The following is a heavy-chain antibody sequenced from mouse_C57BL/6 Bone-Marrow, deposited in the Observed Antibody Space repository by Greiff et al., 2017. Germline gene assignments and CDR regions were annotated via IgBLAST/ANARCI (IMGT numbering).Heavy chain of an antibody. CDR2: IYPRSGNT. CDR3: ARGYYYGSSHFDY. Sequence: VKLQESGAELARPGASVKLSCKASGYTFTGYGISWVKQRTGQGLEWIGEIYPRSGNTYYNEKFKGKATLTADKSSSTAYMELRSLTSEDSAVYFCARGYYYGSSHFDYWGQGTTLTVSS. CDR1: GYTFTGYG. V-gene: IGHV1-81*01. D-gene: IGHD1-1*01. J-gene: IGHJ2*01.